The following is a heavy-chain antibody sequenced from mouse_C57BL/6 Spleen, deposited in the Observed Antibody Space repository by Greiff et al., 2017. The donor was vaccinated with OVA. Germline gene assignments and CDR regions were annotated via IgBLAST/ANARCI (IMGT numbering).Heavy chain of an antibody. Sequence: EVQGVESEGGLVQPGSSMKLSCTASGYTFSDYYMAWVRQVPEKGLEWVANINYDGSSPYYLDSLKSRFIISRDNAKNILYLQMSRLKSEDTATYYCARGGGSSLYYYSMDYWGQGTSVTVSS. J-gene: IGHJ4*01. V-gene: IGHV5-16*01. CDR3: ARGGGSSLYYYSMDY. CDR2: INYDGSSP. D-gene: IGHD1-1*01. CDR1: GYTFSDYY.